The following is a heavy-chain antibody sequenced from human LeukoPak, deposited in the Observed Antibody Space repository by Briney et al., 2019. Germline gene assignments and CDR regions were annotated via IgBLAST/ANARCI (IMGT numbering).Heavy chain of an antibody. CDR3: ASRDKGYYYAMDV. D-gene: IGHD5-24*01. CDR1: GFTVSSNY. J-gene: IGHJ6*02. Sequence: AGGSLRLSCAASGFTVSSNYMSWVRQAPGKGLEWVSLLYSGGSTYYADSVKGRFTISRDNSKNTLYLQMNSLRAEDTAVYYCASRDKGYYYAMDVWGQGTTVTVSS. CDR2: LYSGGST. V-gene: IGHV3-66*01.